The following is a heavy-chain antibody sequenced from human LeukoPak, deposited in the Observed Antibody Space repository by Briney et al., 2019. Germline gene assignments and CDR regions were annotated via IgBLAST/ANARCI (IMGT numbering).Heavy chain of an antibody. Sequence: SETLSLTCTVSGGFISSYYWSWIRQPPGKGLEWIGYIYYSRTTEYNPSLKSRVSISADTSKNQFSLKLNSVTAADTAVYYCVRRQWELQYFDLWGRGTLVAVSS. CDR2: IYYSRTT. CDR3: VRRQWELQYFDL. J-gene: IGHJ2*01. D-gene: IGHD1-26*01. V-gene: IGHV4-59*01. CDR1: GGFISSYY.